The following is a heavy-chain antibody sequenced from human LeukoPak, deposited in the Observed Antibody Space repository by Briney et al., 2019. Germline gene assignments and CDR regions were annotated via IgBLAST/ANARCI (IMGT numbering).Heavy chain of an antibody. CDR1: GFTFSSYA. D-gene: IGHD6-19*01. V-gene: IGHV3-23*01. Sequence: PGGSLRLSCAASGFTFSSYAMSWVRQAPGKGLEWVSGISASGGRIYYADSVKGRLTISRDNSKNTLSLQMNNLRAGDTAIYYCAKSIAVANFFDYWGQGTLVTVPS. J-gene: IGHJ4*02. CDR3: AKSIAVANFFDY. CDR2: ISASGGRI.